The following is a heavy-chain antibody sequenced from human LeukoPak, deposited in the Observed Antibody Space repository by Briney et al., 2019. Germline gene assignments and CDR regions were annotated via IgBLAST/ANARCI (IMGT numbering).Heavy chain of an antibody. V-gene: IGHV4-59*12. CDR1: GGSISGYF. Sequence: SETLSLTCTVSGGSISGYFWSWSRQPPGEGLEFIGYIYYTGTASYNPSLNSRVTMSVDTSKNQFSLKLSSVTAADTAMYYCARTTEGYCRGGSCYYYYYYMDVWGKGTTVTVSS. J-gene: IGHJ6*03. CDR2: IYYTGTA. D-gene: IGHD2-15*01. CDR3: ARTTEGYCRGGSCYYYYYYMDV.